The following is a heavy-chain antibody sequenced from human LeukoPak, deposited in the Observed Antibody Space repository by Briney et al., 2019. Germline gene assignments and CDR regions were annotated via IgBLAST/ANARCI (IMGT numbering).Heavy chain of an antibody. CDR1: GFTFNNYW. CDR2: INNDGSSA. D-gene: IGHD1-1*01. J-gene: IGHJ6*02. CDR3: ARRGTGHGMDV. Sequence: QPGGSLRLSCAASGFTFNNYWIHWVRQVPGKGLVWVSRINNDGSSASYVDSVKSRFTISRDNAKNTLFLQMNSLRAEDTAVYYCARRGTGHGMDVWGQGTTVIVSS. V-gene: IGHV3-74*01.